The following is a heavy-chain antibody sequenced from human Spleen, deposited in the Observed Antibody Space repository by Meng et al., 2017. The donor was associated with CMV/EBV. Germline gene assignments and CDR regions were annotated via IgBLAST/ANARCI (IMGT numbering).Heavy chain of an antibody. J-gene: IGHJ4*02. CDR1: Y. V-gene: IGHV4-39*07. CDR3: ARLASSVDFYGSGNYYKISFVGY. Sequence: YWGWIRQPTGKGLEWIGSIFNSGSTYYSPSLKSRVTISVDTSKNQFSLKLSSVTAADTAVYYCARLASSVDFYGSGNYYKISFVGYWGQGTLVTVSS. CDR2: IFNSGST. D-gene: IGHD3-10*01.